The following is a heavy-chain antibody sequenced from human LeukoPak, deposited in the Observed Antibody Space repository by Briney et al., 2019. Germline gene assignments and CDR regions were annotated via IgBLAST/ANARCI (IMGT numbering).Heavy chain of an antibody. D-gene: IGHD6-19*01. CDR3: ARRFDTSGWVDY. J-gene: IGHJ4*02. Sequence: SETLSLTCTVSGGSISGYYWSWIRQPPGKALEWIGYISSCGATNSNPSLKSRVTISVDSSKNQFSLKLTSVTTADTAVYYCARRFDTSGWVDYWGQGTLVTVS. CDR1: GGSISGYY. V-gene: IGHV4-4*09. CDR2: ISSCGAT.